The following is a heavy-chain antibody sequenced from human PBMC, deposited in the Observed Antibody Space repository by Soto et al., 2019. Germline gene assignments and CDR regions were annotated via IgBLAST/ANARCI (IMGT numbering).Heavy chain of an antibody. Sequence: QVQLQESGPGLVKPSQTLSLTCTVSGVSISSGGYYWSWIRQHPGKGLEWFGYIYYSGSTYYNPSLKSRVTISVDTSKNQFSLKLSSVTAADTAVYYCARGRYDSSCYYLDAFDIWGQGTMVTVSS. J-gene: IGHJ3*02. V-gene: IGHV4-31*03. CDR3: ARGRYDSSCYYLDAFDI. CDR2: IYYSGST. D-gene: IGHD3-22*01. CDR1: GVSISSGGYY.